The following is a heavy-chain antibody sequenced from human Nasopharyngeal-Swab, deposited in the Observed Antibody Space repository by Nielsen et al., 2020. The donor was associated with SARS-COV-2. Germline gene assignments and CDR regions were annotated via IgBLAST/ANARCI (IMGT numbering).Heavy chain of an antibody. CDR2: VDHTGRT. Sequence: SETLSLTCAVHVGSFSAYYWSWVRQPPGKGLEWIGEVDHTGRTNNNPSLHSRITMSVDTSKNQFPLTLSPVTAADTAVYYCARGGYQLLLRSYYYGMDVWSQGTTVTVSS. CDR3: ARGGYQLLLRSYYYGMDV. CDR1: VGSFSAYY. J-gene: IGHJ6*02. V-gene: IGHV4-34*01. D-gene: IGHD2-2*01.